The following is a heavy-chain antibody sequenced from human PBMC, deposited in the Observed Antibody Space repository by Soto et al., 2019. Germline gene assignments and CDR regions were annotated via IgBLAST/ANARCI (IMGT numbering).Heavy chain of an antibody. CDR1: GFTFSNAW. V-gene: IGHV3-15*01. Sequence: GGSLRLSCSASGFTFSNAWMSWFRQAPGKGLEWVGRIKSKTDGGTTDYAAPVKGRFTISRDDSKNTLYLQMNSLKTEDTAVYYCTTDSDYYGSGKIDYWGQGTLVTVSS. D-gene: IGHD3-10*01. CDR2: IKSKTDGGTT. CDR3: TTDSDYYGSGKIDY. J-gene: IGHJ4*02.